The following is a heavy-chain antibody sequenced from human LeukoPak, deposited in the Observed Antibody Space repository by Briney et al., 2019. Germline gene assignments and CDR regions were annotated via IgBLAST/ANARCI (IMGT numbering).Heavy chain of an antibody. D-gene: IGHD6-25*01. J-gene: IGHJ4*02. Sequence: ASVKVSCKASGYTFTGYYMHWVRQAPGQGLEWMGWINPNSGGTNYAQKFQGRVTMTRDTSISTAYMELSRLRSDDTAVYYCARTTDVISSGFDYWGQGTLATVSS. CDR3: ARTTDVISSGFDY. CDR2: INPNSGGT. V-gene: IGHV1-2*02. CDR1: GYTFTGYY.